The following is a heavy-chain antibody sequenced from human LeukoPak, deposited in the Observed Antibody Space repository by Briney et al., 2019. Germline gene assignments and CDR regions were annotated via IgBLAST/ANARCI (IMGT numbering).Heavy chain of an antibody. J-gene: IGHJ6*02. V-gene: IGHV4-4*07. Sequence: SETLSLTCTVSGGSISSYYWSWIRQPAGKGLEWIGRIYTSGSTNYNPSLKSRVTMSVDTSKNQFSLKLSSVTAADTAVYYCARGGYSYGYDYYYGIDVWGQGTTVTVSS. CDR2: IYTSGST. D-gene: IGHD5-18*01. CDR3: ARGGYSYGYDYYYGIDV. CDR1: GGSISSYY.